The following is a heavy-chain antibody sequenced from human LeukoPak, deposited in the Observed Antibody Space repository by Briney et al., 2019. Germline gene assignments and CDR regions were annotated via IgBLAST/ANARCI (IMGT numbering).Heavy chain of an antibody. CDR3: ARGEYYHESSGYPNY. Sequence: GGSLRLSCAASGFIFSDYGMHWVRQAPGKGLEWVAVIWYDGRTQFYAESVKGRFAVSRDNSKNTLYLQMNSLRAEDTAVYHCARGEYYHESSGYPNYWGQGTLVTVSS. D-gene: IGHD3-22*01. J-gene: IGHJ4*02. V-gene: IGHV3-33*01. CDR2: IWYDGRTQ. CDR1: GFIFSDYG.